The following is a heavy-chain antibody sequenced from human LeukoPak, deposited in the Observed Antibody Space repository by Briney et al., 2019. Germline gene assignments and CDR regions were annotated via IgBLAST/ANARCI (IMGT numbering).Heavy chain of an antibody. Sequence: SETLSLTCTVSGGSISSHYWSWIRQPPGKGLEWIGYIYYSGSTNYNPSLKSRVTISVDTSKNQFSLKLSSVTAADTAVYYCARIVTYYCGPRGDFDLWGRGTLVTVSS. CDR3: ARIVTYYCGPRGDFDL. J-gene: IGHJ2*01. CDR2: IYYSGST. D-gene: IGHD3-10*01. V-gene: IGHV4-59*11. CDR1: GGSISSHY.